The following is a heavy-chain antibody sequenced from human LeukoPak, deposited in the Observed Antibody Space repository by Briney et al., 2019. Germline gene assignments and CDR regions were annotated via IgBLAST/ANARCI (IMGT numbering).Heavy chain of an antibody. CDR2: IYTSGST. CDR1: GGSISSGSYY. CDR3: ARAPMPNYYYYYMDV. V-gene: IGHV4-61*02. J-gene: IGHJ6*03. D-gene: IGHD2-2*01. Sequence: SETLSLTCTVSGGSISSGSYYWSWIRQPAGKGLEWIGCIYTSGSTNYNPSLKSRVTISVDTSKNQFSLKLSSVTAADTAVYYCARAPMPNYYYYYMDVWGKGTTVTVSS.